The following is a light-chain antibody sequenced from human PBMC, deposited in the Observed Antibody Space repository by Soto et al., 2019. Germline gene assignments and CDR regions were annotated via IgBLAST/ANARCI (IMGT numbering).Light chain of an antibody. CDR1: QDISSP. Sequence: IQMTQSPSTLSASVGERVSITCRASQDISSPLAGYQQKAGKEHKLLIDGASILQSGVPSGFSGSGFGTDFTLTISSLRAEDFAIYFCQQTKSYPSTFGGGTKVDIK. CDR3: QQTKSYPST. J-gene: IGKJ4*01. CDR2: GAS. V-gene: IGKV1-13*02.